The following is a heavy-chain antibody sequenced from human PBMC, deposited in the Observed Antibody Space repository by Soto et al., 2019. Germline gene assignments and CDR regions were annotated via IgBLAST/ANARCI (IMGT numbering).Heavy chain of an antibody. V-gene: IGHV3-30*18. Sequence: GGSLRLSCAASGFTFSSYGMHWVRQAPGKGLEWVAVISYDGSNKYYADSVKGRFTLSRDNSKNTLYLQMNSLRAEDTAVYYCAKDGGDYVNYYYYGMDVWGQGTTVTVSS. CDR2: ISYDGSNK. J-gene: IGHJ6*02. CDR3: AKDGGDYVNYYYYGMDV. CDR1: GFTFSSYG. D-gene: IGHD4-17*01.